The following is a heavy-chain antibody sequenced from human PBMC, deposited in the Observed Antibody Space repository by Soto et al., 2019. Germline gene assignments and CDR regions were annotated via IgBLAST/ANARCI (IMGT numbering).Heavy chain of an antibody. CDR1: Y. Sequence: YWSWIRQPPGKGLEWIGYIYYSGSTNYNPSLKSRVTISVDTSKNQFSLKLSSVTAADTAVYYCARVVDTAMVYFDYWGQGTLVTVPQ. CDR3: ARVVDTAMVYFDY. J-gene: IGHJ4*02. V-gene: IGHV4-59*01. CDR2: IYYSGST. D-gene: IGHD5-18*01.